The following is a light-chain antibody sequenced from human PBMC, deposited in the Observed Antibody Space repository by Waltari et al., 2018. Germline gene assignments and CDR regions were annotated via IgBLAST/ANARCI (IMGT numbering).Light chain of an antibody. Sequence: SYVLTQPPSLSVAPGKTARITCGGNDIGSKSVHWYQQRPGQAPVLVVYDESGRPSGSPARFSGPNSGNAVTLTISGVEDGDEADYYCQVWDSTSDHRVFGGGTKLTVL. CDR1: DIGSKS. J-gene: IGLJ3*02. CDR2: DES. CDR3: QVWDSTSDHRV. V-gene: IGLV3-21*01.